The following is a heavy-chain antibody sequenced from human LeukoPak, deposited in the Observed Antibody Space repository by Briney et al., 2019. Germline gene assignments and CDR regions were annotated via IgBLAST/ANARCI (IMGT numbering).Heavy chain of an antibody. V-gene: IGHV5-51*01. D-gene: IGHD6-6*01. Sequence: ETLSLTCTVSGGSISSYYWSWIRQPAGKGLEWMGIIYPGDSDTRYSPSFQGQVTISADKSISTAYLQWSSLKASDTAMYYCARHKHDSIAARPPHPLGIDYWGQGTLVTVSS. CDR1: GGSISSYY. CDR3: ARHKHDSIAARPPHPLGIDY. J-gene: IGHJ4*02. CDR2: IYPGDSDT.